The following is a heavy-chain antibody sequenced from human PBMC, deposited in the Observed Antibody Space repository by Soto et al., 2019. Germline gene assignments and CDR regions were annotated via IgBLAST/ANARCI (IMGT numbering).Heavy chain of an antibody. Sequence: QVQLQESGPGLVKPSETLSLTCTVSGGSISGYYWNWIRQPPGKGLEWIGYIYYSGSTNYNPSLKXXVXIXXDPSKNQFSLKLSSVTAADTAVYYCARESEGSFDYWGQGTLVTVSS. CDR1: GGSISGYY. J-gene: IGHJ4*02. CDR3: ARESEGSFDY. CDR2: IYYSGST. V-gene: IGHV4-59*01.